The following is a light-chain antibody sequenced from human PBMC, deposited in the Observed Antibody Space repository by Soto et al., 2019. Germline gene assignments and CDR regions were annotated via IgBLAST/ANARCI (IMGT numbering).Light chain of an antibody. CDR3: QSYASSLSANFV. J-gene: IGLJ1*01. CDR1: TSNIGAGYD. Sequence: QSALTQPPSVSGAPGQRVTTSCTGSTSNIGAGYDVHWYQQFPGKAPKLLIYGNNNRPSGVPDRFSGSKSGTAASLTITGLRADDEADYYCQSYASSLSANFVFGTGTKVTVL. V-gene: IGLV1-40*01. CDR2: GNN.